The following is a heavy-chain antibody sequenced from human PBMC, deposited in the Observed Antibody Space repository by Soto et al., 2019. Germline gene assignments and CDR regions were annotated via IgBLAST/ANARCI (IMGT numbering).Heavy chain of an antibody. Sequence: GASVKVSCKASGYTFTSDGISWVRQAPGQGLEWMGWISAYNGNTNHAQKLQGRVSMTTDTSTSTAYMELRSLRSDDTAVYYCARGMTTVLNFDYYYGMDVWGQGTTVTAP. V-gene: IGHV1-18*01. CDR1: GYTFTSDG. D-gene: IGHD4-17*01. J-gene: IGHJ6*02. CDR2: ISAYNGNT. CDR3: ARGMTTVLNFDYYYGMDV.